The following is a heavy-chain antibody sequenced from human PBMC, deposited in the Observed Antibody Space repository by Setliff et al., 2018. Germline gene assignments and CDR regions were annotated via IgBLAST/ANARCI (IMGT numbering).Heavy chain of an antibody. J-gene: IGHJ5*01. CDR2: FIPILGAT. Sequence: ASVKVSCKSSGGTFSSSGITWVRQAPGQGLQWLGRFIPILGATNYAQNFQGRVTITADESTSTGYMELRSLRSDDTAVYYCARELRSPYWHLDSWGQGTQVTVS. CDR3: ARELRSPYWHLDS. D-gene: IGHD3-16*01. V-gene: IGHV1-69*13. CDR1: GGTFSSSG.